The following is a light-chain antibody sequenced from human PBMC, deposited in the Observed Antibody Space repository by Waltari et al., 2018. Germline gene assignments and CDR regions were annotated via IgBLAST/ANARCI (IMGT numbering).Light chain of an antibody. CDR1: QSISSY. CDR2: AAF. J-gene: IGKJ2*01. V-gene: IGKV1-39*01. CDR3: QQSYSLGYT. Sequence: DIQMTQSPSSLSASVGDRVTITCRASQSISSYLNWYQQKPGKAPKLLIYAAFSLQSGVPSRFRGSGSGTDFTLTISSLQPEDFATYYCQQSYSLGYTFGQGTKLEIK.